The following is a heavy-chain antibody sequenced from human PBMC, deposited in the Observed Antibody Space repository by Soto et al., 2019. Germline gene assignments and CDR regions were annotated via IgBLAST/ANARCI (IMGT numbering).Heavy chain of an antibody. D-gene: IGHD4-4*01. CDR2: IYYSGST. CDR1: TGSISSYY. CDR3: ARHGSYNNRLYSFYL. V-gene: IGHV4-59*08. J-gene: IGHJ3*01. Sequence: QVQLQESGPGLVKPSETLSLTCTISTGSISSYYWSWIRQPPGKGLEWIGYIYYSGSTNYNPSLNPRVTISLDPSKTQFSLNLSSVTAADTAVYFCARHGSYNNRLYSFYLWGQGTMVTVSS.